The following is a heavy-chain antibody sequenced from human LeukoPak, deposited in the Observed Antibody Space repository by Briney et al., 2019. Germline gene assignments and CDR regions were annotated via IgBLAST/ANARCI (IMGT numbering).Heavy chain of an antibody. V-gene: IGHV1-2*06. CDR1: GYTFTGYY. CDR2: INPNSGGT. D-gene: IGHD3-3*01. Sequence: ASVKVSCKASGYTFTGYYMHWVRQAPGQGLEWMGRINPNSGGTNYAQKFQGRVTMTRDTSISTAYMELSRLRSEDTAVYYCATIFWSGYLYAFDIWGQGTMVTVSS. J-gene: IGHJ3*02. CDR3: ATIFWSGYLYAFDI.